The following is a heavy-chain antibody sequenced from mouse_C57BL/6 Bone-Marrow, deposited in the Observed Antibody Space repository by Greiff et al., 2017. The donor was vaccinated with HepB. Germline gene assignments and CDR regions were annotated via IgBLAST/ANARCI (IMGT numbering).Heavy chain of an antibody. J-gene: IGHJ4*01. CDR1: GYTFTSYW. V-gene: IGHV1-59*01. D-gene: IGHD2-4*01. CDR2: IDPSDSYT. Sequence: VQLQQPGAELVRPGTSVKLSCKASGYTFTSYWMHWVKQRPGQGLEWIGVIDPSDSYTNYNQKFKGKATLTVDTSSSTAYMQLSSLTSEDSAVYYCARYDYEPRAMDYWGQGTSVTVSS. CDR3: ARYDYEPRAMDY.